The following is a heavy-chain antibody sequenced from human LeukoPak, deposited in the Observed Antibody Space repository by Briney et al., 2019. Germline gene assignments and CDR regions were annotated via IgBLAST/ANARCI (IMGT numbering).Heavy chain of an antibody. D-gene: IGHD3-10*01. Sequence: PGGSLRLSCAASGFTFSSYAMSWVRQAPGKGLEWVSAISGSGGSTYYADSVKGRFTISRDNAKNSLYLQMNSLRAEDTAVYYCARNSSRGFLNPWGQGTLVTVSS. CDR3: ARNSSRGFLNP. J-gene: IGHJ5*02. CDR2: ISGSGGST. CDR1: GFTFSSYA. V-gene: IGHV3-23*01.